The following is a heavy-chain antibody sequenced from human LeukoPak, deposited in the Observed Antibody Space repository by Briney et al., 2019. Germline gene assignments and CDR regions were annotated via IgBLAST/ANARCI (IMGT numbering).Heavy chain of an antibody. Sequence: SETLSLTCTVPGGSISSSSYYWGWIRQPPGKGLEWIGSIYYSGSTYYNPSLKSRVTISVDTSKNQFSLKLSSVTAADTAVYYCARKTRPGCTNGVCSYHNWFDPWGQGTLVTVSS. CDR2: IYYSGST. D-gene: IGHD2-8*01. CDR3: ARKTRPGCTNGVCSYHNWFDP. V-gene: IGHV4-39*07. J-gene: IGHJ5*02. CDR1: GGSISSSSYY.